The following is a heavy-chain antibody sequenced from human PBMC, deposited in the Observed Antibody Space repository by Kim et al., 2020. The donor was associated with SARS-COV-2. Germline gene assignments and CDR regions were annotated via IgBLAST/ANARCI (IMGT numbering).Heavy chain of an antibody. CDR1: GLTFTTNG. V-gene: IGHV3-23*01. CDR2: ITDGSGST. J-gene: IGHJ4*02. Sequence: GGSLRLSCVVSGLTFTTNGMTWVRQAPGKGLEWVATITDGSGSTTHYADPVKGRFTISRDNSKKTLYLQMNSLRADDTAIYYCARWATPRYFDSWGQGIL. CDR3: ARWATPRYFDS. D-gene: IGHD2-15*01.